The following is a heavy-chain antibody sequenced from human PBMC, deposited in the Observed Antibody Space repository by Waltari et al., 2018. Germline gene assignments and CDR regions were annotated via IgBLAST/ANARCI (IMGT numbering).Heavy chain of an antibody. CDR2: IRRQPFNYAT. V-gene: IGHV3-73*01. CDR1: GFRFRGST. CDR3: SGGEVTGTDF. D-gene: IGHD1-1*01. Sequence: EVQVVESGGGLVQPGGSLELSCATSGFRFRGSTIHGVRQTSGRGLEWVGRIRRQPFNYATAYSESVKGRFTISRDDSKNTAYLQMNNLMTEDTAVYYCSGGEVTGTDFWGQGTLVTVSS. J-gene: IGHJ4*02.